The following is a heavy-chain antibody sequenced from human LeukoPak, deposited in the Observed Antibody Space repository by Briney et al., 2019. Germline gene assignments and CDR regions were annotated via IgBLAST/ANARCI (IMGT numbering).Heavy chain of an antibody. CDR3: ARIRPVTTGPKGYYFDY. Sequence: ASVKVSGYTSGYTFSSYEINWVSQAAGRRLGWLGWMNPKTGKTDYARNLQGRVTITRDTSISTAYMDLSALRSEDTAVYYCARIRPVTTGPKGYYFDYWGQGTLVTVSS. V-gene: IGHV1-8*01. D-gene: IGHD1-1*01. CDR2: MNPKTGKT. J-gene: IGHJ4*02. CDR1: GYTFSSYE.